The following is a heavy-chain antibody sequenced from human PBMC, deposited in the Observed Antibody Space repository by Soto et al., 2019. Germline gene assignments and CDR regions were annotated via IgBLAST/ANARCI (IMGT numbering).Heavy chain of an antibody. V-gene: IGHV1-69*13. D-gene: IGHD3-22*01. CDR3: ARTAYQYDVWFDP. Sequence: GASVKVSCKASGGNFSSYGLSWVRQAPGQGLEWMGGITPIIGTANYAQKFQGRVTITADESTSTAYMEVSSLRSEDTAMYYCARTAYQYDVWFDPWGQGTLVTVSS. J-gene: IGHJ5*02. CDR2: ITPIIGTA. CDR1: GGNFSSYG.